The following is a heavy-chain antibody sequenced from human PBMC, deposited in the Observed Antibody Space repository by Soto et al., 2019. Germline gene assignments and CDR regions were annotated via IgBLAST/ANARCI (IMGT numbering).Heavy chain of an antibody. CDR2: IKQDGSEK. D-gene: IGHD6-13*01. CDR3: ARGQLETQYYYYYMDV. Sequence: EVQLVESGGGLVQPGGSLRLSCAASGFTFSSYWMSWVRQAPGKGLEWVANIKQDGSEKYYVDSVKGRFTISRDNAKNSLDLQMNSLRAEDTAVYYCARGQLETQYYYYYMDVWGKGTTVTVSS. J-gene: IGHJ6*03. CDR1: GFTFSSYW. V-gene: IGHV3-7*01.